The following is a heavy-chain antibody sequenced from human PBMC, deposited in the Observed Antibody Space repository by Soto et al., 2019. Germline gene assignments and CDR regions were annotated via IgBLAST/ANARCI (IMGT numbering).Heavy chain of an antibody. J-gene: IGHJ5*02. D-gene: IGHD3-3*01. CDR3: GNLADWKFGP. V-gene: IGHV3-23*01. Sequence: EVLLLGSGGGLVQPGGSLRLSCSASGFNFGSNSMAWVRQAPGKGLEYVASISDTSHRIFHADPLKGRFTISRDNSRNKPYLGMKNLRAENTALYFFGNLADWKFGPWGQGTLVIVSS. CDR1: GFNFGSNS. CDR2: ISDTSHRI.